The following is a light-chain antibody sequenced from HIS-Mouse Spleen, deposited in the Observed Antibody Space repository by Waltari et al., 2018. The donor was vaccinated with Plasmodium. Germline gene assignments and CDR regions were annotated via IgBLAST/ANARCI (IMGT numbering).Light chain of an antibody. CDR3: CSYAGSYNYV. J-gene: IGLJ1*01. CDR2: DVS. V-gene: IGLV2-11*01. CDR1: SSDVGGYNY. Sequence: QSALTQPRSVSGSPGQSVTISCTGTSSDVGGYNYVSWYQQHPGKAPKLMIYDVSNRPSGVPDRFSGLKSGNTASLTISGLQAEDEADYYCCSYAGSYNYVFGTGTKVTVL.